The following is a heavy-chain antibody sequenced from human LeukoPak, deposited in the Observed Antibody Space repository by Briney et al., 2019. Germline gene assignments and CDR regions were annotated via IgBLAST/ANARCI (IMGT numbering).Heavy chain of an antibody. CDR3: ARGRRSTFGVVYGMDV. CDR2: INHSGST. CDR1: GGSFSGYY. J-gene: IGHJ6*02. Sequence: SETLSLTCAVYGGSFSGYYWSWIRQPPGKGLERIGEINHSGSTNYNPSLKSRVTISVDTSKNQFSLKLSSVTAADTAVYYCARGRRSTFGVVYGMDVWGQGTTVTVSS. D-gene: IGHD3-3*01. V-gene: IGHV4-34*01.